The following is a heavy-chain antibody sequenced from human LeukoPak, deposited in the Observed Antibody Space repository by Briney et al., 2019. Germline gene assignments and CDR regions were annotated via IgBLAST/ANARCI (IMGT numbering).Heavy chain of an antibody. CDR3: ARDGTPSYTSGWVYMDA. V-gene: IGHV3-48*04. Sequence: GGSLRLSCAASGFTFSSYSMNWVRQAPGKGLEWVSYIRSSSRTIYYADSVEGRFTISRDNAKNSLFLQMSSLRGEDTAVYYCARDGTPSYTSGWVYMDAWGKGTTVTISS. CDR1: GFTFSSYS. CDR2: IRSSSRTI. D-gene: IGHD6-19*01. J-gene: IGHJ6*04.